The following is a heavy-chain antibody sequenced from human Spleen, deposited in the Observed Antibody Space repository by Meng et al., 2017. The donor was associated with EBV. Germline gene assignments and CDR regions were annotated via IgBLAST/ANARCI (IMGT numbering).Heavy chain of an antibody. CDR3: AGGDSANPNNWVDP. CDR2: ITPFNGNT. D-gene: IGHD2-21*02. J-gene: IGHJ5*02. CDR1: GYTFTYRY. Sequence: QMQLVQSGAEVKKTESSVKVSCKASGYTFTYRYLHWVRQAPGQALEWMGWITPFNGNTNYAQKFQDRVTITRDRSMSTAYMELSSLRSEDTAMYYCAGGDSANPNNWVDPWGQGTLFTVSS. V-gene: IGHV1-45*02.